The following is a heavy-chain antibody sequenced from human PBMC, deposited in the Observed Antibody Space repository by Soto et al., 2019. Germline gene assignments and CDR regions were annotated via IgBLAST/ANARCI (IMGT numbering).Heavy chain of an antibody. V-gene: IGHV3-9*01. J-gene: IGHJ4*02. Sequence: EVQLVESGGGLVQPGRSLRLSCVASGFNFHNYAMHWVRQVPGKGLEWVSTINYNSDTIAYADSVRGRFTISRDNARNLLYLELNSLTSEDTALYYCAKDRVNTDYFEYWGQGTLVYVSS. CDR1: GFNFHNYA. D-gene: IGHD2-8*02. CDR2: INYNSDTI. CDR3: AKDRVNTDYFEY.